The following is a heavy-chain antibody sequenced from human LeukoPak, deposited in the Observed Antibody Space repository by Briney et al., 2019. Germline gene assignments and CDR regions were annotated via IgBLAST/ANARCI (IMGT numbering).Heavy chain of an antibody. Sequence: SETLSLTCTDSGGSIRSYYSSWIRQPPGKGRDRVGHSNSGSTNYNPSHKRRVTMSLDTAKHQFSQNLCSVPSAGTAAYYCARGSRKGGVSWYFTQELYFDYWGQGTLVPVSS. CDR1: GGSIRSYY. J-gene: IGHJ4*02. D-gene: IGHD6-13*01. CDR3: ARGSRKGGVSWYFTQELYFDY. CDR2: SNSGST. V-gene: IGHV4-59*01.